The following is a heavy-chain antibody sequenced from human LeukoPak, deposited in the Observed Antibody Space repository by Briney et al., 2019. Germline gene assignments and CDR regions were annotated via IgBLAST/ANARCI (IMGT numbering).Heavy chain of an antibody. Sequence: ASVKVSCKASGYTFTSYGISWVRQAPGQGLEWMGWISAYNGNTNYAQKLQGRVTMTTDTSTSTAYMELRSLRSDDTAVYYCARGGGEYNWNENYYYYMDVWGKGTTVTVSS. CDR3: ARGGGEYNWNENYYYYMDV. J-gene: IGHJ6*03. D-gene: IGHD1-1*01. CDR2: ISAYNGNT. CDR1: GYTFTSYG. V-gene: IGHV1-18*01.